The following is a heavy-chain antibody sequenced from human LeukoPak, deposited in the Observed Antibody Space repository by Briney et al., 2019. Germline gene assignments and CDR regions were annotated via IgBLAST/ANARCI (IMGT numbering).Heavy chain of an antibody. CDR1: GYTFPSYG. V-gene: IGHV1-18*01. Sequence: ASVKVPCKASGYTFPSYGISWVRQAPGQGLEWMGWISAYNGNTNYAQKFQGRVTMTTDTSTSTAYMELRSLRSDDTAVYYCARGLGITMVRQPSGGWFDPWGQGTLVTVSS. J-gene: IGHJ5*02. CDR3: ARGLGITMVRQPSGGWFDP. D-gene: IGHD3-10*01. CDR2: ISAYNGNT.